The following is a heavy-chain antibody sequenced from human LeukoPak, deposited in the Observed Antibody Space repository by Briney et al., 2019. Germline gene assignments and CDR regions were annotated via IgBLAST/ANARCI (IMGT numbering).Heavy chain of an antibody. J-gene: IGHJ4*02. CDR3: ARRIPAAGMFDY. D-gene: IGHD6-13*01. V-gene: IGHV5-51*01. Sequence: PGESLKISFKGSGXSFTSYCIGWVRQMPGKGVEWMGIIYPGDSDTTYSPSFQGQVTISADKSISTAYLQWSSLKASDTAIYYCARRIPAAGMFDYWGQGTLVTVSS. CDR2: IYPGDSDT. CDR1: GXSFTSYC.